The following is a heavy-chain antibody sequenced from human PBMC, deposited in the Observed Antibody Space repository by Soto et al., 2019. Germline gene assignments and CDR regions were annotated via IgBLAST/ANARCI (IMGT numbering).Heavy chain of an antibody. J-gene: IGHJ6*02. CDR1: GSSIDAYY. D-gene: IGHD2-2*01. CDR3: AGYSSSSICPEDHYFALVV. Sequence: SEPLSLTCNVSGSSIDAYYWHWIQQSPGKGRGWIGYISDGGSTNYNPSLESRVTISLDTAKKQVSLTLSSVRAADTARYFCAGYSSSSICPEDHYFALVVGGQGTTVT. V-gene: IGHV4-59*01. CDR2: ISDGGST.